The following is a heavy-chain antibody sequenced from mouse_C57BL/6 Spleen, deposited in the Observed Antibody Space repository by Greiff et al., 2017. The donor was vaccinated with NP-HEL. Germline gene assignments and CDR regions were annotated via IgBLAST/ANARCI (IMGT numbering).Heavy chain of an antibody. CDR3: ARCGYDWYFDV. J-gene: IGHJ1*03. Sequence: VQLQQSGPELVKPGASVKISCKASGYAFSSSWMNWVKQRPGKGLEWIGRIYPGDGDTNYNGKFKGKATLTADKSSSTAYMQLSSLTSEDSAVYFCARCGYDWYFDVWGTGTTVTVSS. CDR1: GYAFSSSW. D-gene: IGHD2-2*01. V-gene: IGHV1-82*01. CDR2: IYPGDGDT.